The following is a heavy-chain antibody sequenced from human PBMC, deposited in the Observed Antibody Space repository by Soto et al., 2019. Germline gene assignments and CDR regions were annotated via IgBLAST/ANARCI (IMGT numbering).Heavy chain of an antibody. CDR2: INHSGST. Sequence: PSETLSLTCAVYVGSVSGYFWSWIRQPPGKGLEWIGEINHSGSTNYNPSLKGRVTISIDTSENQFSLKLTSVTAADTAVYYCARGEWLPRSDYWGQGTQVTVSS. J-gene: IGHJ4*02. V-gene: IGHV4-34*01. D-gene: IGHD3-3*01. CDR3: ARGEWLPRSDY. CDR1: VGSVSGYF.